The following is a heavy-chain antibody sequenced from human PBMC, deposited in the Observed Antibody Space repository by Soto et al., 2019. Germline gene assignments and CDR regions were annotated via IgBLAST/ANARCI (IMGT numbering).Heavy chain of an antibody. V-gene: IGHV3-21*01. D-gene: IGHD5-18*01. CDR2: ISSSSSYI. CDR1: GFTFSSYS. Sequence: GGSLRLSCAASGFTFSSYSMNWVRQAPGKGLEWVSSISSSSSYIYYADSVKGRFTISRDNAKNSLYLQMNSLRAEDTAVYYCARDGYGGYSYGPGRGCFDYWGQGTLVTVSS. J-gene: IGHJ4*02. CDR3: ARDGYGGYSYGPGRGCFDY.